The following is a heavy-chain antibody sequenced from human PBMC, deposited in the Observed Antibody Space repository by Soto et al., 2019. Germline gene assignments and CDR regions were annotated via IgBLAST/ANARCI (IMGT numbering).Heavy chain of an antibody. CDR3: ARGHYDSSGYFDY. J-gene: IGHJ4*02. CDR2: ISWNSGNI. V-gene: IGHV3-9*01. D-gene: IGHD3-22*01. Sequence: PVGSLRLSCAASGFSFDGYAMNWVRQPPGKGLEWVSGISWNSGNIYYADSVKGRFTISRDNAKNSLYLQMNSLRAEDTAVYYCARGHYDSSGYFDYWGQGTLVTVSS. CDR1: GFSFDGYA.